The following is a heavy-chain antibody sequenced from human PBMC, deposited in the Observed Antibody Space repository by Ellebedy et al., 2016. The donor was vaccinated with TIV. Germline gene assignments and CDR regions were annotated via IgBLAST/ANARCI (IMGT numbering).Heavy chain of an antibody. CDR2: ISYDGSNK. CDR3: ARDKGGSLPYYFDY. J-gene: IGHJ4*02. Sequence: GESLKISCAASGFTFSSYAMSWVRQAPGKGLEWVAVISYDGSNKYYADSVKGRFTISRDNSKNTLYLQMNSLRAEDTAVYYCARDKGGSLPYYFDYWGQGTLVTVSS. D-gene: IGHD1-26*01. CDR1: GFTFSSYA. V-gene: IGHV3-30-3*01.